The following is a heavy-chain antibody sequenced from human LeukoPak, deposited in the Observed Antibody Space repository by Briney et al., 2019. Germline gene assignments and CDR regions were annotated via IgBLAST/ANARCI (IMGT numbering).Heavy chain of an antibody. CDR2: IRYDGSNK. J-gene: IGHJ3*01. CDR1: GFTFSSYG. V-gene: IGHV3-30*02. D-gene: IGHD2-21*01. Sequence: GGSLRLSCAASGFTFSSYGMHWVRQAPGKGLEWVAFIRYDGSNKYYADSVRGRFTISRDNSKNTLYLQMNSLTSEDTAVYYCANEAFMGETDAFDFWGQGTMVTVSS. CDR3: ANEAFMGETDAFDF.